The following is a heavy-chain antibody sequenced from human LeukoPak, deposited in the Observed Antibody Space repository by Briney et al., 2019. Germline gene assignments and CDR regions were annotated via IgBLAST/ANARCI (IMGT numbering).Heavy chain of an antibody. CDR2: ISAYNGNT. CDR3: ARQGYSGHSQGAADY. J-gene: IGHJ4*02. V-gene: IGHV1-18*01. CDR1: GYTFSIYG. D-gene: IGHD4-23*01. Sequence: GASVKVSCNASGYTFSIYGFSWVRQAPGQGLEWMGWISAYNGNTNYAQKFQGRVTMTTDTSTSTAHMELRSLRSDDTAVYYCARQGYSGHSQGAADYWGQGTLVTVSS.